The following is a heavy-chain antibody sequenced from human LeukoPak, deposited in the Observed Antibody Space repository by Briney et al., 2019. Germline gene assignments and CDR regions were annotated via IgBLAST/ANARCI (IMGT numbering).Heavy chain of an antibody. CDR3: AKTVVVTANPRAFDI. CDR1: GFTFSSYS. D-gene: IGHD2-21*02. J-gene: IGHJ3*02. CDR2: ISSSSSYI. Sequence: GGSLRLSCAASGFTFSSYSMSWVRQAPGKGLEWVSSISSSSSYIYYADSVKGRFTISRDNSKNTLYLQMNSLRAEDTAVYYCAKTVVVTANPRAFDIWGQGTMVTVSS. V-gene: IGHV3-21*04.